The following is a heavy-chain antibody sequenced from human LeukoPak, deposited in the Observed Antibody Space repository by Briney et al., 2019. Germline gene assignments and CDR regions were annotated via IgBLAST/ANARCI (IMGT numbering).Heavy chain of an antibody. J-gene: IGHJ4*02. Sequence: SETLSLTCTVSGGSISSSSYYWGWIRQPPGKGLEWIGSIYYSGSTYYNPSLKSRVTISVDTSKNQFSLKLSSVTAADTAVYYCARLTNYCEEENRFDYWGQGTLVTVSS. CDR3: ARLTNYCEEENRFDY. CDR2: IYYSGST. V-gene: IGHV4-39*01. CDR1: GGSISSSSYY. D-gene: IGHD3-22*01.